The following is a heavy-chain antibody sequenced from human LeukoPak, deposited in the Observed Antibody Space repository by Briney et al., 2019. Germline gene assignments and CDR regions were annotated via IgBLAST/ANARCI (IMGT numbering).Heavy chain of an antibody. Sequence: GGSLRLSCAASGFTFSSYEMNWVRQAPGKGLEWVSFISSSASTIYYADSVKGRFTISRDNAKNSLYLQMNSLRAEDTAVYYCARESRPIDYWGQGTLVTVSS. CDR1: GFTFSSYE. J-gene: IGHJ4*02. CDR2: ISSSASTI. V-gene: IGHV3-48*03. D-gene: IGHD2-2*01. CDR3: ARESRPIDY.